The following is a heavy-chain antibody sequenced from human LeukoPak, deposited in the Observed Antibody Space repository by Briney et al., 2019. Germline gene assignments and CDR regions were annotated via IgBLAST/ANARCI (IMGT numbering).Heavy chain of an antibody. V-gene: IGHV4-39*01. Sequence: SGTLSLTCTVSGGSISSSSYYWGWIRQPPGKGLEWIGSIYYSGSTYYNPSLKSRVTISVDTSKNQFSLKLSSVTAADTAVYYCARLDRHYYYYGMDVWGQGTTVTVSS. CDR3: ARLDRHYYYYGMDV. CDR1: GGSISSSSYY. J-gene: IGHJ6*02. CDR2: IYYSGST.